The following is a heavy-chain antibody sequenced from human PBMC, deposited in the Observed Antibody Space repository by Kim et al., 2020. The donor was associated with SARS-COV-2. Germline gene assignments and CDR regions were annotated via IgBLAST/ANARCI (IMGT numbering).Heavy chain of an antibody. D-gene: IGHD1-26*01. CDR3: ARGAATTYRYYYYGMDV. J-gene: IGHJ6*02. V-gene: IGHV1-69*04. CDR2: IIPILGIA. Sequence: SVKVSCKASGGTFSSYAISWVRQAPGQGLEWMGRIIPILGIANYAQKFQGRVTITADKSTSTAYMELSSLRSEDTAVYYCARGAATTYRYYYYGMDVWGQGTTVTVSS. CDR1: GGTFSSYA.